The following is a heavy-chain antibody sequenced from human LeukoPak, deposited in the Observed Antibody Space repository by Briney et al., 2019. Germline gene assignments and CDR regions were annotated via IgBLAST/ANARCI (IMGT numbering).Heavy chain of an antibody. CDR1: GFTFSSFA. Sequence: GGSLRLSCAASGFTFSSFAMSWVRQAPGKGLEWVSSVSDSDENTYYADSVQGRFTISRDNSKSTLCLQMNSLRAEDTAVYYCAKQLGYCSDGSCYFPYWGQGTLVTVSS. J-gene: IGHJ4*02. D-gene: IGHD2-15*01. CDR3: AKQLGYCSDGSCYFPY. CDR2: VSDSDENT. V-gene: IGHV3-23*01.